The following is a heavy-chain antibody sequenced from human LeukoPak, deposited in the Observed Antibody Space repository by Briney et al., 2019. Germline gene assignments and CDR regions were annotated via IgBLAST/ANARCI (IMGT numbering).Heavy chain of an antibody. Sequence: GESLKISCQVSGYIFTTYWIAWVRQMPGKGLEWMGIIYPGDSDTRYTPSFMGQVTISADESTNTAYLQWSSPEASDTAIYFCARHEDLSSPFDYWGQGTLVTVSS. CDR1: GYIFTTYW. CDR2: IYPGDSDT. J-gene: IGHJ4*02. V-gene: IGHV5-51*01. CDR3: ARHEDLSSPFDY. D-gene: IGHD2-2*01.